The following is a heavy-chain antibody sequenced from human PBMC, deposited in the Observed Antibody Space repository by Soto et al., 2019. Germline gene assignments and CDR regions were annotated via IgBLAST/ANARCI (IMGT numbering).Heavy chain of an antibody. CDR3: AKDPGGLDV. CDR1: GFTFSSYG. CDR2: ISNDGSKK. D-gene: IGHD7-27*01. V-gene: IGHV3-30*18. J-gene: IGHJ6*02. Sequence: LVESGGGVVQPGRSLRLSCAASGFTFSSYGMHWVRQAPGKGLEWVALISNDGSKKYYADSVKGRFTISRDNSKNTLYLQMNSLRAEDTAVYHCAKDPGGLDVWGQGTTVTVSS.